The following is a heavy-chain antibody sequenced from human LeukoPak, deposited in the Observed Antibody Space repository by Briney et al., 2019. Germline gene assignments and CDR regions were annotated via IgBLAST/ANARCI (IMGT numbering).Heavy chain of an antibody. CDR2: IIPIFGIA. Sequence: SVKVSCKASVGTFSSYAISWVRQAPGQGLEWMGRIIPIFGIANYAQKFQGRVTITADKSTSTAYMELSSLRSEDTAVYYCASGDSGYSYGYSYYYYGMDVWGQGTTVTVSS. D-gene: IGHD5-18*01. CDR1: VGTFSSYA. CDR3: ASGDSGYSYGYSYYYYGMDV. J-gene: IGHJ6*02. V-gene: IGHV1-69*04.